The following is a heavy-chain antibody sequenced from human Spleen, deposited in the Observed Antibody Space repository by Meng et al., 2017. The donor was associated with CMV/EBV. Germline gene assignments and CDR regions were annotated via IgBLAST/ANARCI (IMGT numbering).Heavy chain of an antibody. D-gene: IGHD2-2*02. CDR3: VYRSSTSCYMSFDY. CDR2: SIPILGIA. J-gene: IGHJ4*02. CDR1: GGDVSSYT. Sequence: ASGGDVSSYTISWVRQAPGQGLEWMGRSIPILGIANYAQKFQGRVTITADKSTSTAYMELSSLRSEDTAVYYCVYRSSTSCYMSFDYWGQGTLVTVSS. V-gene: IGHV1-69*02.